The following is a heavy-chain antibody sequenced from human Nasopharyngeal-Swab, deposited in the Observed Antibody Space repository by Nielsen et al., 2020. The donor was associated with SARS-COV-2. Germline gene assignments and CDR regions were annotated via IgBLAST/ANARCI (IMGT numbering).Heavy chain of an antibody. D-gene: IGHD1-26*01. CDR3: ARGGMVGATTYGWFDP. J-gene: IGHJ5*02. Sequence: GGSLRLSCAASGFTFSSYGMHWVRQAPGKGLECVAVISYDGSNKYHADSVRGRFTISRDDSENTLYLQMNSLRPEDTAVYYCARGGMVGATTYGWFDPWGQGPRSPSPQ. CDR1: GFTFSSYG. V-gene: IGHV3-30*03. CDR2: ISYDGSNK.